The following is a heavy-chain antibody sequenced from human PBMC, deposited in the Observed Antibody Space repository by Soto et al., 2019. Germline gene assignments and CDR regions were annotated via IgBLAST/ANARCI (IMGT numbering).Heavy chain of an antibody. CDR1: GFSLSTHS. CDR3: ATSRVAGSNSFDY. D-gene: IGHD6-13*01. CDR2: ISSGSTSK. Sequence: EVQLVESGGGLLQPGGSLRLSCAASGFSLSTHSMNWLRQAPGKGLEWVSYISSGSTSKFYADSVKGRFTISRDNAKNSLYLQMDSLRDEDAAVYYCATSRVAGSNSFDYWGQGTLVTVTS. V-gene: IGHV3-48*02. J-gene: IGHJ4*02.